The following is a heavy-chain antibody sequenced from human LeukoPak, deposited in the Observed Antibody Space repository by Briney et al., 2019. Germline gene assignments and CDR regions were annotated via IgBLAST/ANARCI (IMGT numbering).Heavy chain of an antibody. CDR1: GFIFSSYS. Sequence: GGSLRLSCAASGFIFSSYSINWVRQAPGKGLEWGAGISYDGRNKEYVDSVKGRFTISRDNSKNTLYLQMNSLRAEDTAVYNCAKDRGYSHGFDYWGQGTLVTVSS. J-gene: IGHJ4*02. D-gene: IGHD5-18*01. V-gene: IGHV3-30*18. CDR2: ISYDGRNK. CDR3: AKDRGYSHGFDY.